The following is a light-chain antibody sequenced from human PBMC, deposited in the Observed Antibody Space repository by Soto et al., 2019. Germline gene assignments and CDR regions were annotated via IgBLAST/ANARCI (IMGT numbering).Light chain of an antibody. J-gene: IGKJ1*01. Sequence: EIVMTQSPATLSVSPGERATLSCRASQSISINLAWYQQKPGQAPRLLLFRTSSRATGVPSRFSGSGTGTDFTLTISRLEAEDFAVYYWQQYCSSGTFGQGTKVDIK. V-gene: IGKV3-20*01. CDR1: QSISIN. CDR2: RTS. CDR3: QQYCSSGT.